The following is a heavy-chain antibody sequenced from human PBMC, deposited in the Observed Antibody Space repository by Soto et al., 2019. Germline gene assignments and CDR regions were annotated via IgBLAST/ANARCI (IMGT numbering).Heavy chain of an antibody. J-gene: IGHJ6*02. V-gene: IGHV1-69*13. CDR3: ARVAYCNTTNCLFYYYHYAMEV. D-gene: IGHD2-2*01. CDR1: GDTFNSYA. Sequence: SVKVSCKASGDTFNSYAISWVRQAPGQGLQWMGGIIPIFHTANYAQKFQARVTMTADESASTAYMELSGLRSEDTAVYYCARVAYCNTTNCLFYYYHYAMEVWGQGTTVTVSS. CDR2: IIPIFHTA.